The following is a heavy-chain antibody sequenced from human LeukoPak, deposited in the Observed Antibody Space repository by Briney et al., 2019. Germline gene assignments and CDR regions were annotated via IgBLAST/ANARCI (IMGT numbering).Heavy chain of an antibody. CDR2: IKQDGSEK. Sequence: PGGSLRLSCAASGFTFSDYYMSWIRQAPGKGLEGVANIKQDGSEKYYVDSVKGRFTISRDNAKNSLYLQMNSLRAEDTAVYYCARDHFHPAGYYYYYYMDVWGKGTTVTISS. V-gene: IGHV3-7*01. J-gene: IGHJ6*03. CDR3: ARDHFHPAGYYYYYYMDV. D-gene: IGHD6-25*01. CDR1: GFTFSDYY.